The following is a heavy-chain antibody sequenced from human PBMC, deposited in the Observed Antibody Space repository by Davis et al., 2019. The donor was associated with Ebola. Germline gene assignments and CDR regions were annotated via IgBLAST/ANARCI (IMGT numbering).Heavy chain of an antibody. Sequence: SENLSLTCAVYGGSFSGYYWSWIRQPPGKGLEWIGEINHSGSTNYNPSLKSRVTISVDTSKNQFSLKLSSVTAADTAVYYCARVRGIVATRFDYWGQGTLVTVSS. CDR2: INHSGST. D-gene: IGHD5-12*01. CDR1: GGSFSGYY. CDR3: ARVRGIVATRFDY. V-gene: IGHV4-34*01. J-gene: IGHJ4*02.